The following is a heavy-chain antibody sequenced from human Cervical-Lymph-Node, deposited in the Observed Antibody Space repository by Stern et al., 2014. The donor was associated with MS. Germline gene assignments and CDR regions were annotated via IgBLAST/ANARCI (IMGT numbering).Heavy chain of an antibody. Sequence: EVQLVESGAEVKKPGESLKISCKASGYSFITYWIGWVRQMSGKGLEWMGIIYPRDSDARLSPSFQGQVTISVDKSITTAYLQWSSLKASDTAVYYCARRGPAAEIDFWGQGTLVTVSS. D-gene: IGHD6-13*01. CDR3: ARRGPAAEIDF. V-gene: IGHV5-51*01. CDR2: IYPRDSDA. J-gene: IGHJ4*02. CDR1: GYSFITYW.